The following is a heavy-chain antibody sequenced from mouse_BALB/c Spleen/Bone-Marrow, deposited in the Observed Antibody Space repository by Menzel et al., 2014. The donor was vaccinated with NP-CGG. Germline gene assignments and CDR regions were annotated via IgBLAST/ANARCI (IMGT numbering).Heavy chain of an antibody. CDR1: GFNIKDTY. D-gene: IGHD2-4*01. CDR2: IDPANGNT. J-gene: IGHJ2*01. CDR3: ARYDYGVYFDY. V-gene: IGHV14-3*02. Sequence: VQLQQSGAELVKPGASVKLSCTASGFNIKDTYMHWVKRRPEQGLEWIGRIDPANGNTKYDPKFQGKATITADTSSNTAYLQLSSLTSEDTAVYYCARYDYGVYFDYRGQGTTLTVSS.